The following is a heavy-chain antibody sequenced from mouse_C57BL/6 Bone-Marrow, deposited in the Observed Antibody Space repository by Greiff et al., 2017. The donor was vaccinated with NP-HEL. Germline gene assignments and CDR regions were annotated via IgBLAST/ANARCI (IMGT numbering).Heavy chain of an antibody. CDR2: IDPSDSYT. J-gene: IGHJ4*01. V-gene: IGHV1-69*01. D-gene: IGHD1-1*01. Sequence: QVQLQQSGAELVMPGASVKLSCKASGYTFTSYWMHWVKQRPGQGLEWIGEIDPSDSYTNYNQKFKGKSTLTVDKSSSTAYMQLSSLTSEDSAVYYCARDYGSGVDYWGQGTSVTVSS. CDR3: ARDYGSGVDY. CDR1: GYTFTSYW.